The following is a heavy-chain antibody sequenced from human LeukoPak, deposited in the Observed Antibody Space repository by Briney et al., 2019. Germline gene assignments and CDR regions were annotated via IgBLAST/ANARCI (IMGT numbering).Heavy chain of an antibody. CDR2: IKQDGSQK. Sequence: PGGSLRLSCAASGFTFSRYWMSWVRQAPGKGLEWVANIKQDGSQKSYVDSVKGRFTISRDNANNLLYLQMNSLRAEDTAVYYCARVYYGRAYGGNVLYYFDYWGQGTLVTVSS. CDR1: GFTFSRYW. CDR3: ARVYYGRAYGGNVLYYFDY. D-gene: IGHD4-23*01. J-gene: IGHJ4*02. V-gene: IGHV3-7*01.